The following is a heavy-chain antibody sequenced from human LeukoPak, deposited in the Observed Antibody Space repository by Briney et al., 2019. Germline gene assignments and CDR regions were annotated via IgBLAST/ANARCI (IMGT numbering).Heavy chain of an antibody. V-gene: IGHV3-74*01. CDR3: ARARYYDSSGHTAFDI. Sequence: PGGSLRLSCAASGFSSYWMHWVRQAPGKGLVWVSRINSDGSSTSYADSVKGRFTISRDNAKNTLYLQMNSLRAEDTAVYYCARARYYDSSGHTAFDIWGQGTMVTVSS. CDR2: INSDGSST. J-gene: IGHJ3*02. D-gene: IGHD3-22*01. CDR1: GFSSYW.